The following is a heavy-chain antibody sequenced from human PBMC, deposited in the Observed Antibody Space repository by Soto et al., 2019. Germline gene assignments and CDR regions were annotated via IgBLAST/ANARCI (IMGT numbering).Heavy chain of an antibody. CDR1: GLIFSVYS. D-gene: IGHD6-6*01. CDR2: IKQDGSEK. V-gene: IGHV3-7*05. Sequence: PGGSLRLSCAASGLIFSVYSMSWVRQTPGKGLEWVANIKQDGSEKYYVDSVKGRFTISRDNAKNSLYLQMNSLRAEDTAVYYCARDSSSYYYYGMGVWGQGTTVTVSS. CDR3: ARDSSSYYYYGMGV. J-gene: IGHJ6*02.